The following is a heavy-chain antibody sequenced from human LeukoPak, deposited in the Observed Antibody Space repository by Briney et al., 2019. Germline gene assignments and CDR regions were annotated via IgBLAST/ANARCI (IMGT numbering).Heavy chain of an antibody. CDR1: GYTFTSYG. CDR3: ARSGSERYYYYYMDV. J-gene: IGHJ6*03. V-gene: IGHV1-18*01. Sequence: ASVKVSCKASGYTFTSYGISWVRQAPGQGPEWMGWISAYNGNTNYAQKLQGRVTMTTDTSTSTAYMELRSLRSDDTAVYYCARSGSERYYYYYMDVWGKGTTVTVSS. D-gene: IGHD6-19*01. CDR2: ISAYNGNT.